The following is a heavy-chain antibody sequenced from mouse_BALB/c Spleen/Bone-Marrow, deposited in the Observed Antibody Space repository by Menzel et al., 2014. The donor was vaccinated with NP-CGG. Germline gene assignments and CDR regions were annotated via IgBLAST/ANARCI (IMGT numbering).Heavy chain of an antibody. CDR2: IDPYNGDT. J-gene: IGHJ3*01. Sequence: EVQLQQSGPELVKPGASVMVSCKASGYAFTSYNIYRVKQSHGKSLEWIGYIDPYNGDTNYNQKFKVKATLTVDKSSSTAYMHLNSLTSEDSAVYYCASCGNYEAWFAYWGQGTLVTVSA. CDR1: GYAFTSYN. CDR3: ASCGNYEAWFAY. D-gene: IGHD2-1*01. V-gene: IGHV1S135*01.